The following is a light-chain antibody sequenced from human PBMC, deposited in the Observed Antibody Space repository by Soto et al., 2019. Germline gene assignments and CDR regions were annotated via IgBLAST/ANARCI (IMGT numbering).Light chain of an antibody. CDR1: QTVRNNY. Sequence: EFVLTQAPVTVSLSSGQRATLSGSPTQTVRNNYLAWYQQKPGQAPRLLIYDASSRATGIPDRFSGSGSGRDFTLTISGLEPEDFAVYYCQQYGSSPLISFGQGTRLEIK. CDR3: QQYGSSPLIS. V-gene: IGKV3-20*01. CDR2: DAS. J-gene: IGKJ5*01.